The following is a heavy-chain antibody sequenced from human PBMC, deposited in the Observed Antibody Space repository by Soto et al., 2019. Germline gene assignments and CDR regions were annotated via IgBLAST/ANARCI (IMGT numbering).Heavy chain of an antibody. D-gene: IGHD2-2*01. CDR3: AREGVGDIVVVPEYVIINWFDP. CDR1: GGTFSSYT. J-gene: IGHJ5*02. V-gene: IGHV1-69*04. Sequence: GASVKVSCKASGGTFSSYTISWVRQAPGQGLEWMGRIIPILGIANYAQKFQGRVTITADKSTSTAYMELSSLRSEDTAVYYCAREGVGDIVVVPEYVIINWFDPWGQGTLVTVSS. CDR2: IIPILGIA.